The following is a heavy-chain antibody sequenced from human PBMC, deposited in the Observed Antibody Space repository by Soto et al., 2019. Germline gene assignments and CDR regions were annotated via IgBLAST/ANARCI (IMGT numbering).Heavy chain of an antibody. CDR1: GGSFTSATYY. Sequence: XGTLSLNCIVSGGSFTSATYYWSWIRQPPGKGLEYIGYIYYSGITNYNPSLNSRVTISVDTPKNQFSLKLSSATAADTAFYYCESANAGAFNIWGQGTMVTV. V-gene: IGHV4-61*01. J-gene: IGHJ3*02. CDR3: ESANAGAFNI. CDR2: IYYSGIT.